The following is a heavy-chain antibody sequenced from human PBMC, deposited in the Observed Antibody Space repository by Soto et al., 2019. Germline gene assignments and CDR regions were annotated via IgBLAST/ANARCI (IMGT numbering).Heavy chain of an antibody. CDR1: GGSISSYY. J-gene: IGHJ4*02. CDR2: MYNSGST. V-gene: IGHV4-59*08. D-gene: IGHD3-10*01. CDR3: ASMGYHYGSGSYPLDY. Sequence: SETLSLTCTVSGGSISSYYWTWIRQPPGKGLEWIGFMYNSGSTHYNPSLKSRVTISLDTSKNQFSLNLRAVTAADTAVYYCASMGYHYGSGSYPLDYWGQGTLVTVSS.